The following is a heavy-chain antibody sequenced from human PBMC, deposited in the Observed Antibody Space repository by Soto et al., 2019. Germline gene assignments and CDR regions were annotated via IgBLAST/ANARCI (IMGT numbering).Heavy chain of an antibody. V-gene: IGHV3-23*01. CDR1: GFTFSNYA. CDR2: ISGSGGRS. CDR3: AKAYFVWSSEQPYYFDY. D-gene: IGHD3-16*01. Sequence: EVQLLDSGGGLVQPGGSLRLSCADSGFTFSNYAMTWVRQGPGKGLEWVSGISGSGGRSYYADSVKGRFTISRDNSKSTLYLQMNSLRAEDTAVYYCAKAYFVWSSEQPYYFDYWGQGTLVTVSS. J-gene: IGHJ4*02.